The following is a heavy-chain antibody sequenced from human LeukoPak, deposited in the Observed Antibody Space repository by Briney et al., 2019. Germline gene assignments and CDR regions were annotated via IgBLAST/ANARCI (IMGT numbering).Heavy chain of an antibody. J-gene: IGHJ6*03. CDR2: ISGSGGST. D-gene: IGHD3-22*01. CDR3: AKDGSSERYYYYMDV. Sequence: GGSLRLSCAASGFTFSSYGMSWVRQAPGKGLEWVSAISGSGGSTYYADSVKGRFTISRDNSKNTLYLQMNSLRAEDTAVYYCAKDGSSERYYYYMDVWGKGTTVTISS. CDR1: GFTFSSYG. V-gene: IGHV3-23*01.